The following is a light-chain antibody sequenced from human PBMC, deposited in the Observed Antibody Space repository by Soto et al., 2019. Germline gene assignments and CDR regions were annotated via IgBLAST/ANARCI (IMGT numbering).Light chain of an antibody. CDR1: QSVSSY. J-gene: IGKJ5*01. Sequence: DIVLTQSPATLSLSPGEIATLSCRASQSVSSYLAWYQQKPGQAPRLLIYDTSIRASGIPAMFSGSGSGTDFTLTISSLDPEDFAVYYCQQRSNRPLTFGQGTRLEIK. CDR2: DTS. CDR3: QQRSNRPLT. V-gene: IGKV3-11*01.